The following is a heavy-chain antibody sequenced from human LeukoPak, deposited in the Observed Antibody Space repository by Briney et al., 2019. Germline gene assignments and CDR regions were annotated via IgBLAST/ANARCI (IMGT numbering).Heavy chain of an antibody. D-gene: IGHD6-19*01. J-gene: IGHJ4*02. Sequence: SQTLSLTXTVSGGSFSSGSYYWSWIRQPAGKGLEWIGRVYTSGSTNYNPSLKSRVTISVDTSKNQFSLKLSSVTAADTAVYYCARDSQWLAYHHFDYWGQGTLVTVSS. CDR1: GGSFSSGSYY. CDR2: VYTSGST. V-gene: IGHV4-61*02. CDR3: ARDSQWLAYHHFDY.